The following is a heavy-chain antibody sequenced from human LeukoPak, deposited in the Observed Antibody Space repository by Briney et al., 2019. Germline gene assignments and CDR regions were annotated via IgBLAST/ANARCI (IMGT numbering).Heavy chain of an antibody. CDR1: GFTVSNAW. CDR3: TTVYSDSGGFYFNYCDY. V-gene: IGHV3-15*01. J-gene: IGHJ4*02. Sequence: KPGGSLRLSCAASGFTVSNAWMSWVRQAPGKGLEWVGRIKSKTDGETTDYAAPVKGRFTISRDDSKNTLYLQMNSLKTEGTAVYYCTTVYSDSGGFYFNYCDYWGQGTLVTVST. CDR2: IKSKTDGETT. D-gene: IGHD3-22*01.